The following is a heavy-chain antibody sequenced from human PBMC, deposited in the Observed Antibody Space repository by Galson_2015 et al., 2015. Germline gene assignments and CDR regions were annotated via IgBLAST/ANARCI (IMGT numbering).Heavy chain of an antibody. CDR1: GFTFSNYG. V-gene: IGHV3-30*18. Sequence: SLRLSCAASGFTFSNYGMHWVRQAPGKGLEWVAVISYDGNSKHYRDSVEGRFTISRDNSKNTLHLEVNSLRPEDTAVYYCAKSATGRLGWGGIDGYYYGLDVWGQGTTVIVSS. CDR2: ISYDGNSK. J-gene: IGHJ6*02. CDR3: AKSATGRLGWGGIDGYYYGLDV. D-gene: IGHD1-26*01.